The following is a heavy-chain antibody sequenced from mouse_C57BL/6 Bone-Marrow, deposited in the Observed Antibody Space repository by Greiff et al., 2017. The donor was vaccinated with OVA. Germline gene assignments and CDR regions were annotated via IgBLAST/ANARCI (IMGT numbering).Heavy chain of an antibody. Sequence: VQLQQSGAELVRPGASVKLSCTASGFNIKDDYMHWVKQRPEQGLEWIGWIDPENGDTEYASQFQGKATITADTSSNTAYLQLSSLTSEDTAVYYCTSYGNFDYWGQGTTLTGSS. CDR1: GFNIKDDY. J-gene: IGHJ2*01. CDR2: IDPENGDT. CDR3: TSYGNFDY. D-gene: IGHD2-1*01. V-gene: IGHV14-4*01.